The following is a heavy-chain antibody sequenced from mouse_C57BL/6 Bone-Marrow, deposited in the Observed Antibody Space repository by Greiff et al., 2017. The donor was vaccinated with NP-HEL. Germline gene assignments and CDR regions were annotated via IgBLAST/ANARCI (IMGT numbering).Heavy chain of an antibody. CDR1: GYTFTSYW. CDR3: ASWLLLYAMDY. V-gene: IGHV1-64*01. Sequence: QVQLQQPGAELVKPGASVKLSCKASGYTFTSYWMHWVKQRPGQGLEWIGMIHPNSGSTKYNEKFKGKATLTADKSSSTAYMQLNSLTSEDSAVYFCASWLLLYAMDYWGQGTSVTVSS. D-gene: IGHD2-3*01. CDR2: IHPNSGST. J-gene: IGHJ4*01.